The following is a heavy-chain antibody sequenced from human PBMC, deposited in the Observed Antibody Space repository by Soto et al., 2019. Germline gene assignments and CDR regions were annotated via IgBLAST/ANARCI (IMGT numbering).Heavy chain of an antibody. J-gene: IGHJ4*02. V-gene: IGHV3-33*01. D-gene: IGHD3-22*01. CDR1: GFTFSSYG. CDR3: ARIKTYYYSSGPFDY. CDR2: IWYDGSNK. Sequence: GGSLRLSCAASGFTFSSYGMHWVRQAPGKGLEWVAVIWYDGSNKYYADSVKGRFTISRDNSKNTLYLQMNSLRAEDTAVYFCARIKTYYYSSGPFDYWGQGTLVTVSS.